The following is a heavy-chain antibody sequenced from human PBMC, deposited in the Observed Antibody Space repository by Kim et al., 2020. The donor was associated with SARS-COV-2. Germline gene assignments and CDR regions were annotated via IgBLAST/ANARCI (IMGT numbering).Heavy chain of an antibody. Sequence: GGSLRLSCAASGFTFSSYAMSWVRQAPGKGLEWVSAISGSGGSTYYADSVKGRFTISRDNSKNTLYLQMNSLRAEDTAVYYCAKGSTVVVVAANFDYWGQGTLVTVSS. CDR1: GFTFSSYA. V-gene: IGHV3-23*01. CDR2: ISGSGGST. J-gene: IGHJ4*02. D-gene: IGHD2-15*01. CDR3: AKGSTVVVVAANFDY.